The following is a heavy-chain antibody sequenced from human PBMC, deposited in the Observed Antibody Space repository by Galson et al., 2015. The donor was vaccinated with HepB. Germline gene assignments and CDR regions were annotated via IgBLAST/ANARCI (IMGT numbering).Heavy chain of an antibody. D-gene: IGHD3-22*01. J-gene: IGHJ4*02. CDR1: GFTFSSYA. CDR2: ISGSGGST. V-gene: IGHV3-23*01. Sequence: SLRLSCAASGFTFSSYAISWVRQAPGKGLEWVSAISGSGGSTYYADSVKGRFTISRDNSKNTLYLQMNSLRAEDTAVYYCAKDRYYYDSSGPTYYFDYWGQGTLVTVSS. CDR3: AKDRYYYDSSGPTYYFDY.